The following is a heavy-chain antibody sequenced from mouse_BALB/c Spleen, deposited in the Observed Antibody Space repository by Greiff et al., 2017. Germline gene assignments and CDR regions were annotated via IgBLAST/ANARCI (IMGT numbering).Heavy chain of an antibody. CDR2: ISSGSSTI. Sequence: EVKVEESGGGLVQPGGSRKLSCAASGFTFSSFGMHWVRQAPEKGLEWVAYISSGSSTIYYADTVKGRFTISRDNPKNTLFLQMTSLRSEDTAMYYCARSGGNYEAWFAYWGQGTLVTVSA. CDR1: GFTFSSFG. V-gene: IGHV5-17*02. D-gene: IGHD2-1*01. CDR3: ARSGGNYEAWFAY. J-gene: IGHJ3*01.